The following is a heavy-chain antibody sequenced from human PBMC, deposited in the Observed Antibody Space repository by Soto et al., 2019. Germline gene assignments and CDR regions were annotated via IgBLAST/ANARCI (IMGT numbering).Heavy chain of an antibody. V-gene: IGHV5-51*01. D-gene: IGHD5-18*01. Sequence: RGESLKISCQGSGYSFVNHWIAWVRQMPGKGLEWMGIIYPGDSDTRYSPSFQGQVTISADKSISTAYLQWSSLKASDTAMYYCARRGRGYSYGYDYYYGMDVWGQGTTVTVSS. CDR2: IYPGDSDT. CDR1: GYSFVNHW. CDR3: ARRGRGYSYGYDYYYGMDV. J-gene: IGHJ6*02.